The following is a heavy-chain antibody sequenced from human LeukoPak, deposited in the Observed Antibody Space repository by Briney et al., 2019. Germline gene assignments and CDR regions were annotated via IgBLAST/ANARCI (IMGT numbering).Heavy chain of an antibody. CDR1: GFTFSTYG. CDR2: ISYNGNVK. Sequence: PGGSLRLSCAASGFTFSTYGLHWVRQAPGKGLEWVALISYNGNVKYYADSVEGRFTISRDNSKNMLYLQMNGLTIEDTAVYYCLTEDTPTVFDYWGQGALVTVSS. CDR3: LTEDTPTVFDY. V-gene: IGHV3-30*03. J-gene: IGHJ4*02. D-gene: IGHD4-17*01.